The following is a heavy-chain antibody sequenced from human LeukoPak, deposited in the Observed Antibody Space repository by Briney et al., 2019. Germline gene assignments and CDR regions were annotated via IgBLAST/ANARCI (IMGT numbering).Heavy chain of an antibody. CDR2: ISGSGGST. CDR1: GFTSSSYA. D-gene: IGHD3-16*01. CDR3: AKARGRGYYFDY. Sequence: PGGSLRLSCAASGFTSSSYAMSWVRQAPGKGLEWVSAISGSGGSTYYADSVKGRFTISRDNSKNTLYLQMNSLRAEDTAVYYCAKARGRGYYFDYWGQGTLVTVSS. J-gene: IGHJ4*02. V-gene: IGHV3-23*01.